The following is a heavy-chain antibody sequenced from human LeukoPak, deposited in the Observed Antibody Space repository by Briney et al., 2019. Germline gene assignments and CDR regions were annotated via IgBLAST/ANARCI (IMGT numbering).Heavy chain of an antibody. CDR3: AVSPSYYRNWFDP. CDR1: GGSFSAYY. Sequence: PSETLSLTCAVYGGSFSAYYWSWIRQPPGQGLEWIGEINHSGSTTSTPSLTSRVSISVDTSKNQFSLKLRSVTAADTAVYYCAVSPSYYRNWFDPWGQGTLVTVSS. J-gene: IGHJ5*02. V-gene: IGHV4-34*01. CDR2: INHSGST. D-gene: IGHD1-26*01.